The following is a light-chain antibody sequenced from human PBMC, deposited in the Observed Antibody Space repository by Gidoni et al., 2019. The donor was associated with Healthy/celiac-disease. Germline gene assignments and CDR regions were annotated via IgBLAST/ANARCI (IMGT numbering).Light chain of an antibody. Sequence: EIVLTQSPGTLSLSPGERATLPCRASQSVSSRYLAWYQQKPGQAPRLLIYGASSTATGIPDRFSGSGSGTDFTLTISRLEPEDFAVYYCQQYGSSPPWTFGQGTKVEIK. J-gene: IGKJ1*01. CDR1: QSVSSRY. CDR2: GAS. V-gene: IGKV3-20*01. CDR3: QQYGSSPPWT.